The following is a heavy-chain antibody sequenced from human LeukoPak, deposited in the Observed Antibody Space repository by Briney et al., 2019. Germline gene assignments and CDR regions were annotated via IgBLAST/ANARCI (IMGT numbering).Heavy chain of an antibody. D-gene: IGHD1-1*01. CDR3: TREAEYTAYDYYYYMDV. V-gene: IGHV3-49*04. Sequence: GGSLRLSCTASGFTFGDYAMSWVRQAPGKGLEWVGFIRSKAYGGTTEYAASVKGRFTISRDDSKSIAYLQMNSLKTEDTAVYYCTREAEYTAYDYYYYMDVWGKGTTVTVSS. CDR2: IRSKAYGGTT. CDR1: GFTFGDYA. J-gene: IGHJ6*03.